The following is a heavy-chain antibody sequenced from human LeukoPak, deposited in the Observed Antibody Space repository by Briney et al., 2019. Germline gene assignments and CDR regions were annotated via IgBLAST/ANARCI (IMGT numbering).Heavy chain of an antibody. J-gene: IGHJ4*02. CDR3: TREWSSGYYSDY. Sequence: SETLSLACAVYGGSFSNYYWGWIRQSPARGLEWIGEVNHRGTTNYSPSLKSRVTISVDSSKNQFSLKMTSVTAADTAVYYCTREWSSGYYSDYWGQGILVTVSS. D-gene: IGHD3-22*01. CDR1: GGSFSNYY. CDR2: VNHRGTT. V-gene: IGHV4-34*01.